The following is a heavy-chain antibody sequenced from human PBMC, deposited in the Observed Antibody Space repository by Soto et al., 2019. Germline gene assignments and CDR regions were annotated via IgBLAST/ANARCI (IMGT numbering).Heavy chain of an antibody. Sequence: GGSLRLSCAASGFTFSSHWMHWVRQAPGKGLVWVSRINTDGSGTNYADSVKVRFTISRDNAKSSLYLQMNSLRAEDTAVYYCARARTTTWSGTTRGWFDPWGQGSLVTVSS. CDR3: ARARTTTWSGTTRGWFDP. J-gene: IGHJ5*02. CDR2: INTDGSGT. D-gene: IGHD1-7*01. V-gene: IGHV3-74*01. CDR1: GFTFSSHW.